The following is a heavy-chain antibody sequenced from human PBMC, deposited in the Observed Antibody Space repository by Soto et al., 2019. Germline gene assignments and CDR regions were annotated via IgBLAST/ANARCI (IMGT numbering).Heavy chain of an antibody. CDR1: GFSLTTTGVG. CDR3: TQKYRDFEMSY. J-gene: IGHJ4*02. D-gene: IGHD4-17*01. Sequence: QITLKESGPTLVKPTQTLTLTCTFSGFSLTTTGVGVGWVRQPPGKALEWLALIYWDDDKRYSPSLKSRLTXTXXTSRYQVVLTMTNVDPVDTATYYCTQKYRDFEMSYWGQGTLVTVSS. V-gene: IGHV2-5*02. CDR2: IYWDDDK.